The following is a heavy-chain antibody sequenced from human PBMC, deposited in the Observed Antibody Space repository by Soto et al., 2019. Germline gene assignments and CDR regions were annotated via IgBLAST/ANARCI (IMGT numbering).Heavy chain of an antibody. Sequence: EVQLLESGGGLVRPGGSLRLSCAASGFTFSSYAMTWVRQAPGKGLEWVSGVSGTGGSAYYAHSVKGRFTISRDKSTNTRYLHMNSLRAEDTAVYYCARGSAYSDYDLEYWGQGTLVTVSS. CDR1: GFTFSSYA. D-gene: IGHD4-17*01. J-gene: IGHJ4*02. CDR2: VSGTGGSA. CDR3: ARGSAYSDYDLEY. V-gene: IGHV3-23*01.